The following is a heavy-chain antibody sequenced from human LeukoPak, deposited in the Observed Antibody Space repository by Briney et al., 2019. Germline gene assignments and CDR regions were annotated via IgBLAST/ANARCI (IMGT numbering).Heavy chain of an antibody. CDR3: ARTTYGDY. CDR2: IKEDGSEK. V-gene: IGHV3-7*02. J-gene: IGHJ4*02. Sequence: GGSLRLSCAASGFTSSNYWMTWVRQAPSKGLEWVAAIKEDGSEKYYVDSVKGRFTISRDNAKNSLYLQMSSLRAEDTAVYFCARTTYGDYWGQGTLVTVSS. D-gene: IGHD1-1*01. CDR1: GFTSSNYW.